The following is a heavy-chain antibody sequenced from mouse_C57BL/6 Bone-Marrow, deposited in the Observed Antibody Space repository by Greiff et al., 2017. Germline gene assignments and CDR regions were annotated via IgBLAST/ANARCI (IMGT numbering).Heavy chain of an antibody. Sequence: EVQLQQSGPVLVKPGASVKMSCKASGYTFTDSYMNWVKQSHGKSLEWIGVINPYNGGTSYNQKFKGKATLTVDKSSSTAYMELNSLTSEDSAVYYCARCGDGYLYYYAMDYWGQGTSVTVSS. CDR3: ARCGDGYLYYYAMDY. CDR1: GYTFTDSY. CDR2: INPYNGGT. V-gene: IGHV1-19*01. D-gene: IGHD2-3*01. J-gene: IGHJ4*01.